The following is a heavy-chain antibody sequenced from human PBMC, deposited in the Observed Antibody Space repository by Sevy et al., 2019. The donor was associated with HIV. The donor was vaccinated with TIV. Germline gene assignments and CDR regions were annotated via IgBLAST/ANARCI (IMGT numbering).Heavy chain of an antibody. CDR3: AKMSGNYWGLDS. V-gene: IGHV3-23*01. CDR1: GFSFRSYV. Sequence: GGSLRLSCATSGFSFRSYVINWVRQAPGKGLEWVSAISPNGGSTYYADSVKGRFTISRDNSKNTLDLQMSSRRAEDTAIYDYAKMSGNYWGLDSWGQGALVTVSS. D-gene: IGHD7-27*01. J-gene: IGHJ4*02. CDR2: ISPNGGST.